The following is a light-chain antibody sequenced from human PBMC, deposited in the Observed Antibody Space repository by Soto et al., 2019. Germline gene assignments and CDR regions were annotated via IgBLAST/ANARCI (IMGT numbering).Light chain of an antibody. Sequence: QSALTQPASVSGYPGQSITISCTGASSDVGAYNYVAWCQQHPGKGPKLLIYDVSNRPSGFSSCFSGSKSGNTASLTISGLRAEDEADYFCSSYTTSSTYVFGTGTKLTVL. V-gene: IGLV2-14*01. CDR2: DVS. CDR1: SSDVGAYNY. CDR3: SSYTTSSTYV. J-gene: IGLJ1*01.